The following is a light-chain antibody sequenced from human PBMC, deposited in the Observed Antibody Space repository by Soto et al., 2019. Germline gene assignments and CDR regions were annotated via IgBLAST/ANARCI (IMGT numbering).Light chain of an antibody. V-gene: IGLV2-14*01. CDR1: SSDVVGYNY. Sequence: QSALTQPASVSGSPGQSITISCTGTSSDVVGYNYVSLYQQHPGKAPKLMIYAVSNRPSGVSNRFTGSKSGNTASQTISGLQAEDEADYYCSSYTSSTTWVFGGGTKLTVL. CDR2: AVS. CDR3: SSYTSSTTWV. J-gene: IGLJ3*02.